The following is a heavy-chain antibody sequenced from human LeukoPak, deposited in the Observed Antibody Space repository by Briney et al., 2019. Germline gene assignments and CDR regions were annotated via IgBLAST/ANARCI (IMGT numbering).Heavy chain of an antibody. Sequence: PGGSLRLSCAASGFTFINYWMTWVRQAPGKGLEWVSSISSSSSYIYYADSVKGRFTISRDNAKNSLYLQMNSLRAEDTAVYYCARDLSTDAFDIWGQGTMVTVSS. D-gene: IGHD3-9*01. CDR1: GFTFINYW. CDR3: ARDLSTDAFDI. V-gene: IGHV3-21*01. CDR2: ISSSSSYI. J-gene: IGHJ3*02.